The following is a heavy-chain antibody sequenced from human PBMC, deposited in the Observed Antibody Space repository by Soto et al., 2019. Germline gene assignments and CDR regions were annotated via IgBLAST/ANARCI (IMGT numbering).Heavy chain of an antibody. Sequence: HPGGSLRLSCAPSGFTFSSYGMHWARQAPGKGLEWVAVIWYDGSNKVYADSVKGRFTISRDNSKNTLYLQMNSLRAEDTAVYYWARDLSGDYGALDTWGQGTRVTVSS. CDR2: IWYDGSNK. CDR1: GFTFSSYG. V-gene: IGHV3-33*01. D-gene: IGHD4-17*01. J-gene: IGHJ3*02. CDR3: ARDLSGDYGALDT.